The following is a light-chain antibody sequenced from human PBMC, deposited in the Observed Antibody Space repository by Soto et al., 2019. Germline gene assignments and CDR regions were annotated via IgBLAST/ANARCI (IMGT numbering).Light chain of an antibody. Sequence: QSVLTQPASVSGSPGQSITISCTGTSSDVGGYNYVSWYQQHPGKAPKLMIYDVSNRPSGVSNRFSGSKSGNTASLNISGLQAEDEADYYCSSYTSSSTQVFGTGTKLTVL. CDR3: SSYTSSSTQV. J-gene: IGLJ1*01. CDR1: SSDVGGYNY. V-gene: IGLV2-14*01. CDR2: DVS.